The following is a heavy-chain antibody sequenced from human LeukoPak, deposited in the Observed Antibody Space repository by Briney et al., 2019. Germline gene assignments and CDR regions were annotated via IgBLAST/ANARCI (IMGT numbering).Heavy chain of an antibody. CDR1: GYTLTPYG. CDR2: ISAYNGNT. J-gene: IGHJ4*02. V-gene: IGHV1-18*01. Sequence: ASVKVSCKTSGYTLTPYGIHGLRQALGQGLEWMGWISAYNGNTNYAQNLQGRVTMTTDTSTSTAYMELRGLRSDDTAVYYCARDFDGYSTGWSYYWGQGALVTVSS. D-gene: IGHD6-19*01. CDR3: ARDFDGYSTGWSYY.